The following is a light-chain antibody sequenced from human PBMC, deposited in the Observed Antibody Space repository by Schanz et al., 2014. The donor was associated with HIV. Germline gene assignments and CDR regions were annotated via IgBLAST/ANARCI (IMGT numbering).Light chain of an antibody. J-gene: IGKJ4*01. V-gene: IGKV1-39*01. Sequence: DIQMTQSPSPLSASVGDTVTITCRASQDIRDDLGWYQQKPGRAPKRLIYGASSLQSGVPSRFSGSGSGTDFTLTIDSLQLEDFALYYCQQSFSTPLTFGGGTKVEIK. CDR3: QQSFSTPLT. CDR1: QDIRDD. CDR2: GAS.